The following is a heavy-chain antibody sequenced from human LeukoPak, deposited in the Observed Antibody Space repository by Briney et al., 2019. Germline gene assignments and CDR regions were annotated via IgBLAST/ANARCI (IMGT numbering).Heavy chain of an antibody. Sequence: GESLKISCPGSGYSFTSYWIGWVRQMPGKGLGWLGIIYPGDSDTRYSPSFQGQVTISADKSISTAYLQWSSLRASDTAMYYCARRVAGSYHDAFDIWGQGTMVTVSS. CDR1: GYSFTSYW. D-gene: IGHD1-26*01. CDR2: IYPGDSDT. V-gene: IGHV5-51*01. J-gene: IGHJ3*02. CDR3: ARRVAGSYHDAFDI.